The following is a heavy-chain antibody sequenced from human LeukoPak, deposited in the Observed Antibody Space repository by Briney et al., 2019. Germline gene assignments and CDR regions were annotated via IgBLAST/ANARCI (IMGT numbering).Heavy chain of an antibody. D-gene: IGHD5-18*01. CDR2: ISAYNGNT. J-gene: IGHJ6*02. V-gene: IGHV1-18*01. Sequence: ASVKVSCKASGYTFTSYGISWVRQAPGQGLEWMGWISAYNGNTNYAQKLQGRVTMTTDTSTSTAYMELRSLRSDDTAVYYCATTSVDTAMAPYYYGMDVWGQGTTVTVSS. CDR3: ATTSVDTAMAPYYYGMDV. CDR1: GYTFTSYG.